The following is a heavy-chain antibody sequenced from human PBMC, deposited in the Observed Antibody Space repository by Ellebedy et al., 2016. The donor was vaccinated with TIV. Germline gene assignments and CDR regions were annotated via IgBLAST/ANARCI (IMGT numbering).Heavy chain of an antibody. V-gene: IGHV1-46*01. CDR3: ARGEGRLGIAVAGYYFDY. J-gene: IGHJ4*02. CDR1: GYTFTSYY. D-gene: IGHD6-19*01. Sequence: AASVKVSCKASGYTFTSYYMHWVRQAPGQGLEWMGIINPSGGSTSYAQKFQGRVTMTRDTSTSTVYMELSSLRSEETAVYYCARGEGRLGIAVAGYYFDYWGQGTLVTVSS. CDR2: INPSGGST.